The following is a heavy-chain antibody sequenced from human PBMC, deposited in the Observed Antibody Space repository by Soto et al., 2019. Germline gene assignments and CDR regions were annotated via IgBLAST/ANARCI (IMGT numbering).Heavy chain of an antibody. CDR1: GFSVSTSH. Sequence: GGSLRLSCAAAGFSVSTSHISWVRQAPGKGLEWVSVIYSGGATHYAVSVKGRLIISRDNSKSTLYLQMNSLRVEDTALYYCARACPTGAGCFILDDWGQGTLVTVSS. J-gene: IGHJ4*02. D-gene: IGHD2-21*01. V-gene: IGHV3-66*01. CDR3: ARACPTGAGCFILDD. CDR2: IYSGGAT.